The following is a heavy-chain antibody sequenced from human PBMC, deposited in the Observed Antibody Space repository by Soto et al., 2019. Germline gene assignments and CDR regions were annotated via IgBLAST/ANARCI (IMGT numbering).Heavy chain of an antibody. D-gene: IGHD6-13*01. Sequence: QVQLQQWGAGLLKPSETLALTCAVYGGSFSGHYWNWIRQPPWKGLEWIGEINHSGSTNYNPSLKSRVTISVDTSKNQFSLKLSSVTAADTAVYYCARGGAGGLIATAVPRGYWGQGTLVTVSS. V-gene: IGHV4-34*01. CDR1: GGSFSGHY. CDR2: INHSGST. CDR3: ARGGAGGLIATAVPRGY. J-gene: IGHJ4*02.